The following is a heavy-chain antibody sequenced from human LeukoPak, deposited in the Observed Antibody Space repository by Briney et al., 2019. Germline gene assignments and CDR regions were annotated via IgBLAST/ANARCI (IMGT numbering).Heavy chain of an antibody. CDR2: ISSSSSYI. CDR1: GFTFSSYS. V-gene: IGHV3-21*01. CDR3: ARIQTKLLWFGELLIGTDV. D-gene: IGHD3-10*01. J-gene: IGHJ6*02. Sequence: GGSLRLSCAASGFTFSSYSMNWVRQAPGKGLEWVSSISSSSSYIYYADSVKGRFTISRDNAKNSLYLQMNSLRAEDTAVYYCARIQTKLLWFGELLIGTDVWGQGTTVTVSS.